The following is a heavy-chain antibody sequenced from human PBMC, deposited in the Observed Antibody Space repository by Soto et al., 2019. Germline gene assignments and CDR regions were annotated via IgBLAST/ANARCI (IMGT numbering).Heavy chain of an antibody. V-gene: IGHV2-5*02. D-gene: IGHD3-22*01. Sequence: QITLKESGPTLVKPTQTLTLTCNFSGFSLSTSGVGVGWIRQPPGKALEWLALIYWDDDKRYSPSLKSRLTITKDVSKNQVVLTMTNMVPVDTATYYCAHRRAVYYYDSSGYYPPDYWGQGTLVTVSS. J-gene: IGHJ4*02. CDR1: GFSLSTSGVG. CDR2: IYWDDDK. CDR3: AHRRAVYYYDSSGYYPPDY.